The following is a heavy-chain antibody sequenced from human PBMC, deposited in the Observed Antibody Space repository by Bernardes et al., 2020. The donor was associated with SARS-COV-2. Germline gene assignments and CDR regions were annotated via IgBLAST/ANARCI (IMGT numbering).Heavy chain of an antibody. V-gene: IGHV1-24*01. CDR1: GYTLTELS. D-gene: IGHD2-2*01. CDR3: ATGPALVPAAREAWFDP. Sequence: AAVKVSCKVSGYTLTELSMHWVRQAPGKGLEWMGGFDPEDGETIYAQKFQGRVTMTEDTSTDTAYMELSSLRSEDTAVYYCATGPALVPAAREAWFDPCGQGTLVTVSS. CDR2: FDPEDGET. J-gene: IGHJ5*02.